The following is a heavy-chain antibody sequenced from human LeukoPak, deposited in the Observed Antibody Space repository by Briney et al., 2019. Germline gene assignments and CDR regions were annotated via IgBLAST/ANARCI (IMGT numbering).Heavy chain of an antibody. CDR3: ARGGGYGDYVKGWYYFDY. CDR1: GGSISSGGYY. CDR2: IYYSGST. D-gene: IGHD4-17*01. Sequence: PSETLSLTCTISGGSISSGGYYWSWIRQHPGKGLEWIGYIYYSGSTYYNPSLKSRVTISVDTSKNQFSLKLSSVTAADTAVYYCARGGGYGDYVKGWYYFDYWGQGTLVTVSS. V-gene: IGHV4-31*03. J-gene: IGHJ4*02.